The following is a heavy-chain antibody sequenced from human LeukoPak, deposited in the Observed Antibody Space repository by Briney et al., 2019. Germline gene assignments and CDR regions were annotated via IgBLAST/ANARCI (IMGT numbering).Heavy chain of an antibody. CDR3: ARLTYYDNSGYL. CDR1: GYSFTTYW. D-gene: IGHD3-22*01. V-gene: IGHV5-51*01. Sequence: GESLKISCKASGYSFTTYWIAWVRQMPGKGLECMGVIYPGDSDTRYSPSFQGQVTISADKSISTAYLQWNSLKASDTAMYYCARLTYYDNSGYLWSQGTLVTVSS. CDR2: IYPGDSDT. J-gene: IGHJ4*02.